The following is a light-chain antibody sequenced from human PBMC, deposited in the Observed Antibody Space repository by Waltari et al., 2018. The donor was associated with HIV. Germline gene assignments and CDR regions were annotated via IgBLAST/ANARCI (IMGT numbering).Light chain of an antibody. CDR1: SSEVGRYNS. Sequence: QSALTQPASVSGSPGQSITISCPGTSSEVGRYNSDSWYQQYPGKVPKLMIYEVSKRPSGVSNRFSGSKSGNTASLTISGLQAEDEADYYCCSYAGSSTPFVFGTATKVTVL. CDR3: CSYAGSSTPFV. V-gene: IGLV2-23*02. J-gene: IGLJ1*01. CDR2: EVS.